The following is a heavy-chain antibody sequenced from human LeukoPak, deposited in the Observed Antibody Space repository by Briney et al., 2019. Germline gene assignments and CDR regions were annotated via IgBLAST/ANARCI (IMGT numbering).Heavy chain of an antibody. CDR2: IYHSGST. J-gene: IGHJ4*02. V-gene: IGHV4-39*07. CDR3: ARGSYDSSGYYYSHFDY. CDR1: GGSISSSSYY. D-gene: IGHD3-22*01. Sequence: SETLSLTCTVSGGSISSSSYYWGWIRQPPGKGLEWIGSIYHSGSTYYNPSLKSRVTISLDTSKNQFSLKLSSVTAADTAMYYCARGSYDSSGYYYSHFDYWGQGTLVTVSS.